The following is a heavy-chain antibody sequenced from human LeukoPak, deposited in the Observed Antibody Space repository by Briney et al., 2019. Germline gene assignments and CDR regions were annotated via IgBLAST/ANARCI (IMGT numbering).Heavy chain of an antibody. CDR3: ARAPYYDSPDF. Sequence: GGSLRLSCAASGFTFSNYWMHWVRQAPGKGLVWVSRVNVDGATTNYADSVKGRFTISRDNVKNTLYLQMNSLRVEDTAVYYCARAPYYDSPDFWGQGTLVTVSS. CDR1: GFTFSNYW. CDR2: VNVDGATT. J-gene: IGHJ4*02. D-gene: IGHD3-16*01. V-gene: IGHV3-74*01.